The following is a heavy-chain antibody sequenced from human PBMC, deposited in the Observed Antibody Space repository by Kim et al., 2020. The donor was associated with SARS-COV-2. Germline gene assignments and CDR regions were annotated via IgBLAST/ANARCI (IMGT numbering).Heavy chain of an antibody. CDR1: GGSISRSNW. D-gene: IGHD6-13*01. CDR3: ARVPPGLLSWYDI. CDR2: IYHSGST. V-gene: IGHV4-4*02. J-gene: IGHJ3*02. Sequence: SETLSLTCGVSGGSISRSNWWSWVRQPPGKGLEWIGEIYHSGSTRYNPSLKSRVTVSVDKSKNQFSLKLSSVTAADTAVYYCARVPPGLLSWYDIWGQGTMVIVSS.